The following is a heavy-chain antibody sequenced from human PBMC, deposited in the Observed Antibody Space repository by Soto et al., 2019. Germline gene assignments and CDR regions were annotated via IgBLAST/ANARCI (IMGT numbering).Heavy chain of an antibody. CDR1: GGSITRRSSY. D-gene: IGHD3-10*01. CDR3: ATTRGLAVGGSFDY. CDR2: FYDGNT. V-gene: IGHV4-39*01. Sequence: SETLSLTCIVSGGSITRRSSYWAWIRQPPGEGLEWVGTFYDGNTYHNPSLRSRITIAVDTSKNQFSLKLNPVAAADTAFYYCATTRGLAVGGSFDYWGQGRLVTVSS. J-gene: IGHJ4*02.